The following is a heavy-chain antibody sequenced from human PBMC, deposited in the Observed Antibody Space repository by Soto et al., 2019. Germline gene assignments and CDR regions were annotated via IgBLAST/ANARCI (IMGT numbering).Heavy chain of an antibody. V-gene: IGHV3-23*01. Sequence: PRGSLRLSCASSGFTFSSYAMSLFRQAPGKGLEWVSAISGSGGSTYYADSVKGRFTISRDNSKNTLYLQMNSLRAEDTDVYYCANELESGYWGQGTLVTVSS. CDR2: ISGSGGST. CDR3: ANELESGY. D-gene: IGHD1-1*01. J-gene: IGHJ4*02. CDR1: GFTFSSYA.